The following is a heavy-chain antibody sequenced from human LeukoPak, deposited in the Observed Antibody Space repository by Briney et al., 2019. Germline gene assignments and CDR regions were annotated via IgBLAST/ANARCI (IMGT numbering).Heavy chain of an antibody. D-gene: IGHD5-18*01. CDR3: ARAGVDTAMVLDY. CDR2: IIPIFGTA. J-gene: IGHJ4*02. V-gene: IGHV1-69*05. CDR1: GGTFSSHA. Sequence: ASVKVSCKASGGTFSSHAISLVRQAPGQGLEWMGGIIPIFGTADYAQKFQGRVTITTDESTSTAYMELSSLRSEDTAVYYCARAGVDTAMVLDYWGQGTLATVSS.